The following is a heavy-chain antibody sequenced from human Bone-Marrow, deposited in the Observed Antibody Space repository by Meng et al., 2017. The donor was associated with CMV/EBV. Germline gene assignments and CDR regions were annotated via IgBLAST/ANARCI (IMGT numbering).Heavy chain of an antibody. CDR3: ARELEDIVVVPAAIGPTYYYYGMDV. V-gene: IGHV1-69*10. Sequence: SVKVSCKASGGTFSSYAISWVRQAPGQGLEWMGGIIPILGIANYAQKFQGRVTITADKSTSTAYMELSSLRSEDTAVYYCARELEDIVVVPAAIGPTYYYYGMDVWAQGTTVTVPS. CDR1: GGTFSSYA. D-gene: IGHD2-2*01. CDR2: IIPILGIA. J-gene: IGHJ6*02.